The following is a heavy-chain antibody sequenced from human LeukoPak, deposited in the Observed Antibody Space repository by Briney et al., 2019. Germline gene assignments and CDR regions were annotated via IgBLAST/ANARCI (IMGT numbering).Heavy chain of an antibody. D-gene: IGHD3-3*01. CDR2: MNPNSGNT. Sequence: ASVKVSCKASGYTFTSYDINWVRQATGQGLESMGWMNPNSGNTGYAQKFQGRVTITRNTSISTAYMELSSLRSEDTAVYYCARGFSVFGVVTEYFDYWGQGTLVTVSS. J-gene: IGHJ4*02. CDR1: GYTFTSYD. CDR3: ARGFSVFGVVTEYFDY. V-gene: IGHV1-8*03.